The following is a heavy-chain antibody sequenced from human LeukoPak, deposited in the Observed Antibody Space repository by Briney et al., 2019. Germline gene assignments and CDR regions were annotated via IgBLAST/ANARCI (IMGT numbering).Heavy chain of an antibody. D-gene: IGHD2-8*01. V-gene: IGHV3-7*03. Sequence: GGSLRLSCAASGFTFSSYWMSWVRQAPGKGLEWVANIKQDGSEKYYVDSVKGRFTISRDNAKNSLYLQMSSLRAEDTALYYCARFGVESYYYYYYYMDVWGKGTTVTVSS. J-gene: IGHJ6*03. CDR3: ARFGVESYYYYYYYMDV. CDR1: GFTFSSYW. CDR2: IKQDGSEK.